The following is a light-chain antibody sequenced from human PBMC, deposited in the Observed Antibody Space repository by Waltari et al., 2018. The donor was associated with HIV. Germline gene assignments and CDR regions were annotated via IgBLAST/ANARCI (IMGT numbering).Light chain of an antibody. Sequence: QSALTQPASVSGSPGQSITISCPGTSSAVGGSNYVAWYQQHPGKAPKLMIYDVSNRPSGVSNRFSGSKSGNTASLTISGLQAEDEADYYCSSYTSSSALYVVFGGGTKLTVL. V-gene: IGLV2-14*03. J-gene: IGLJ2*01. CDR1: SSAVGGSNY. CDR2: DVS. CDR3: SSYTSSSALYVV.